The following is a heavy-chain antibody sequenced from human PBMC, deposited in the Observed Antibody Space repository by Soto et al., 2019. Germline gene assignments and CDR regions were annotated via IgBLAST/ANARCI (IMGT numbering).Heavy chain of an antibody. CDR3: AMIDYSSGSDY. Sequence: QVQLVQSGAEVKKPGSSVKVSCKASGGTFSSYPHSWVRQAPGQGLEWMGGIIPIFGTTKYAQKFQGRVTIIADESTTTAYMELSSLRSEDTAVYYCAMIDYSSGSDYWGQGTLVTVSS. V-gene: IGHV1-69*01. CDR2: IIPIFGTT. CDR1: GGTFSSYP. D-gene: IGHD6-19*01. J-gene: IGHJ4*02.